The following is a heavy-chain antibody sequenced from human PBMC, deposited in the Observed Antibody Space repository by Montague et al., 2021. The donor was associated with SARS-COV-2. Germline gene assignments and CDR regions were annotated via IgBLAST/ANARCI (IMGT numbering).Heavy chain of an antibody. CDR1: GDSVSSNRAT. Sequence: CAISGDSVSSNRATWHWLRQSPSRGLEWLGRTYYRSRWSHDYAVSVRSRLLINPDTSTNQFSLQLSSVTPEDTAVYFCARERWAVGVSFDYWGQGTLVTVSS. CDR2: TYYRSRWSH. D-gene: IGHD1-26*01. CDR3: ARERWAVGVSFDY. V-gene: IGHV6-1*01. J-gene: IGHJ4*02.